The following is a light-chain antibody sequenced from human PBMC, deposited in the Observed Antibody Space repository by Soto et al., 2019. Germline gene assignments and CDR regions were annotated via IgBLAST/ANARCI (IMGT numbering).Light chain of an antibody. Sequence: QSALTQPASVSGSPGKSITISCTGTSSDVGGYNYVSWYQQHPGKATKLMIYDVSNRPSGVSNRLSCSKYGNTASLTMSGVQAEDDADYYCSSYTSSSMVFGGGTKLTVL. CDR1: SSDVGGYNY. J-gene: IGLJ2*01. V-gene: IGLV2-14*01. CDR2: DVS. CDR3: SSYTSSSMV.